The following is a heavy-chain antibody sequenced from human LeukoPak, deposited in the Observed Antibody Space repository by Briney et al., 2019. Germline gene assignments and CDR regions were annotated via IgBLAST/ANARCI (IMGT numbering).Heavy chain of an antibody. CDR1: GFTFSSHL. D-gene: IGHD5-12*01. CDR3: ARVVATVHYFDN. V-gene: IGHV3-74*01. J-gene: IGHJ4*02. Sequence: GGSLRLSCTASGFTFSSHLMHWVRQAPGKGLVWVSRIESDGSSTSYADSVKGRFTISRDNAKSTLYLQMNSLRAEDTAVYYCARVVATVHYFDNWGQGTLVTVSS. CDR2: IESDGSST.